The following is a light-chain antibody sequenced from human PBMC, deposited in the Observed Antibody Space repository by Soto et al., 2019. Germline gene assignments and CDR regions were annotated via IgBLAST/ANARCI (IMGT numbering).Light chain of an antibody. Sequence: DVVMTKSPASLAVSLGERATINCKSSQSVLYSSNNKNYLAWYQQKVGQPPKLLIYWASTRESGVPDRFSGSGSGTDFTLTISSLQAEDVAVYYCQQYYSAPLTFGGGTKVDI. V-gene: IGKV4-1*01. J-gene: IGKJ4*01. CDR2: WAS. CDR3: QQYYSAPLT. CDR1: QSVLYSSNNKNY.